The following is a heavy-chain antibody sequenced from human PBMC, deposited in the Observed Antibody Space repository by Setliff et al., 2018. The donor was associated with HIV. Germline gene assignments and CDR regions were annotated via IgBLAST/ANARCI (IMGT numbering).Heavy chain of an antibody. Sequence: SETLSLTCTVSGVSIRSYYWSWIRQPPGKGLEWIGCIYYTGSTNYNPSLKNRVTISLDTSKNQVSLKLSSVTAADTAVYYCARAVTTLTAPTHFDYWGQGTLVTVSS. CDR2: IYYTGST. CDR3: ARAVTTLTAPTHFDY. CDR1: GVSIRSYY. V-gene: IGHV4-59*08. J-gene: IGHJ4*02. D-gene: IGHD4-17*01.